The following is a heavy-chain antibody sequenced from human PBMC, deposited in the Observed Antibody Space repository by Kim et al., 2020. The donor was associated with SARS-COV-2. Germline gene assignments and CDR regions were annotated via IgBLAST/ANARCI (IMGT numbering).Heavy chain of an antibody. V-gene: IGHV1-69*04. Sequence: SVKVSCKASGGTFSSYAISWVRQAPGQGLEWMGRIIPILGIANYAQKFQGRVTITADKSTSTAYMELSSLRSEDTAVYYCASGLGGYSYGRDYWGQGTLVTVSS. CDR2: IIPILGIA. CDR3: ASGLGGYSYGRDY. J-gene: IGHJ4*02. CDR1: GGTFSSYA. D-gene: IGHD5-18*01.